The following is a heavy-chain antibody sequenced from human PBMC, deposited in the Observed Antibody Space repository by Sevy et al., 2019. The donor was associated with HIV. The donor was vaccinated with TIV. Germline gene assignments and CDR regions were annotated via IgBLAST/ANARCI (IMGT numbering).Heavy chain of an antibody. CDR1: GFSFDSYG. D-gene: IGHD3-22*01. J-gene: IGHJ6*03. V-gene: IGHV3-23*01. CDR2: ISGSGTRT. CDR3: AKGGGGHYDPDEIGYYFYYYNMDV. Sequence: GESLRLSCAVSGFSFDSYGMTWVRQAPGKGLEWVSGISGSGTRTYYADSVKGRFIISRDNSKNTLYLQMKSLRSEEKAIYYCAKGGGGHYDPDEIGYYFYYYNMDVWGKGTTVTVSS.